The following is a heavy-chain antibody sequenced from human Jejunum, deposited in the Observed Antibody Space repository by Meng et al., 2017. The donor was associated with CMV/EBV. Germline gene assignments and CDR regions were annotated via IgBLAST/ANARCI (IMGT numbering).Heavy chain of an antibody. V-gene: IGHV3-53*05. D-gene: IGHD3-10*01. Sequence: FTVHSNFMTWVRQAPGKGLEWVAVSYSAGMTYYADSVRGRFTISRDNSKNTMYLQMNGLRLEDTAMYYCATEVAVRNYFSYGMDVWGQGTAVTVSS. J-gene: IGHJ6*02. CDR2: SYSAGMT. CDR3: ATEVAVRNYFSYGMDV. CDR1: FTVHSNF.